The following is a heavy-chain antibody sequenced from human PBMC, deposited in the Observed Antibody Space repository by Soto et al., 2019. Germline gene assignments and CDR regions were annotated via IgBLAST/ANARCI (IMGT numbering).Heavy chain of an antibody. CDR3: ASRQSCTNDVCSWGGDC. J-gene: IGHJ4*02. V-gene: IGHV3-23*01. Sequence: PGGSLRLSCAASGFTFSTYAMSWVRQAPGKGLQWVSSINNSGDKTYYADSVKGRFTISRDNSKNTMYLQMNSLRVDDTAVYFCASRQSCTNDVCSWGGDCWGPGTLVTVSS. CDR2: INNSGDKT. D-gene: IGHD2-8*01. CDR1: GFTFSTYA.